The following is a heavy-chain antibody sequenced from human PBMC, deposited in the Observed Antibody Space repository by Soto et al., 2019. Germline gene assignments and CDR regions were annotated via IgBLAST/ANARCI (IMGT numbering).Heavy chain of an antibody. Sequence: ASVKVSCKASGGTFSSYAISWVRQAPGQGLEWMGGIIPIFGTANYAQKFQGRVTITADESTSTAYMELSSLRSEDTAVYYCARDFLARYGSGNNYFDYWGQGTLVTVSS. CDR2: IIPIFGTA. D-gene: IGHD3-10*01. V-gene: IGHV1-69*13. CDR1: GGTFSSYA. J-gene: IGHJ4*02. CDR3: ARDFLARYGSGNNYFDY.